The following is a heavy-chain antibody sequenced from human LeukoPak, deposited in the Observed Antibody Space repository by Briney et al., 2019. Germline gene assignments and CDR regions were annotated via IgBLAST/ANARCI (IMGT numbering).Heavy chain of an antibody. Sequence: SETLSLTCTVSGGSISSYYWSWIRQPPGKGLEWIGYIYYTGYTNYNPSLKSRVTISVDTSKNQFSLKLSSVTAADTAVYYCARGVGYSSSWYYYYYYMDVWGKGTTVTVSS. V-gene: IGHV4-59*01. CDR1: GGSISSYY. CDR2: IYYTGYT. CDR3: ARGVGYSSSWYYYYYYMDV. D-gene: IGHD6-13*01. J-gene: IGHJ6*03.